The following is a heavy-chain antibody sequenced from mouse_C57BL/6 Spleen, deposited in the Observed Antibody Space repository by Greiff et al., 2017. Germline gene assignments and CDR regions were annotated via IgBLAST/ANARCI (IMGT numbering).Heavy chain of an antibody. Sequence: VQLQQSGPELVKPGASVKMSCKASGYTFTDYNMHWVKQSHGKSLEWIGYINPNNGGTSYNQKFKGKATLTVNKSSSTAYMELRSLTSEDSAVXYCAREDYYGSSGYWYFDVWGTGTTGTVSA. J-gene: IGHJ1*03. V-gene: IGHV1-22*01. CDR3: AREDYYGSSGYWYFDV. D-gene: IGHD1-1*01. CDR1: GYTFTDYN. CDR2: INPNNGGT.